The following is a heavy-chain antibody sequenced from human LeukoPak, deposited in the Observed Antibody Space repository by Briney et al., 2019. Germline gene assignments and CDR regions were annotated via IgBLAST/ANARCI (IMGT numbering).Heavy chain of an antibody. Sequence: PSETLSLTCTVSGGSISSSSYYWGWIRQPPGKGLEWIGSIYYSGSTYYNPPLKSRVTISVDTSKNQFSLKLSSVTAADTAVYYCARGLAQLLWFGKTVWFDPWGQGTLVTVSS. CDR2: IYYSGST. D-gene: IGHD3-10*01. CDR1: GGSISSSSYY. V-gene: IGHV4-39*07. CDR3: ARGLAQLLWFGKTVWFDP. J-gene: IGHJ5*02.